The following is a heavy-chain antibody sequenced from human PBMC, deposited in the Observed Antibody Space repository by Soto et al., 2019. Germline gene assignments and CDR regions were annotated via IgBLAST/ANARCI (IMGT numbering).Heavy chain of an antibody. V-gene: IGHV4-39*07. J-gene: IGHJ5*02. CDR1: GGSISSSSYY. CDR2: IYYSGST. CDR3: AKLVRITKIVA. Sequence: SETLSLTCTVSGGSISSSSYYWGWIRQPPGKGLEWIGSIYYSGSTYYNPSLKSRVTISVDTSKNQFSLKLSSVTAADTAVYYCAKLVRITKIVAWGQGTLVTVSS. D-gene: IGHD3-22*01.